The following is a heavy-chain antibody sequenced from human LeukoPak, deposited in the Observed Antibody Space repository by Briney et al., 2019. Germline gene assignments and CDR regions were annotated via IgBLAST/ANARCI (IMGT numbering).Heavy chain of an antibody. CDR1: GFTSSSSW. V-gene: IGHV3-7*01. Sequence: GGSLRLSCAASGFTSSSSWMAWVRQAPGKGLEWVANIKQDGIEKHYVDSVKGRFTISRDNAKNSLYLQMNSLRVDDTAVYYCARDTSGSLDFWGQGTLVTVSS. J-gene: IGHJ4*02. CDR3: ARDTSGSLDF. CDR2: IKQDGIEK. D-gene: IGHD6-19*01.